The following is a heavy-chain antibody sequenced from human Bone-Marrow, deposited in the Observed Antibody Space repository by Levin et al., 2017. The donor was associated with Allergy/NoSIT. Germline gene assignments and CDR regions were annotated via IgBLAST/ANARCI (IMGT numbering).Heavy chain of an antibody. CDR3: ARGAPGY. J-gene: IGHJ4*02. Sequence: SETLSLTCAAYGGSFSDYKWTWIRQAPGKGLEWIGQIHHSGTTNYNPSLKSRVTISVDTSKNQFSLRLESVTAADTAVYFCARGAPGYWGQGTQVTVSS. V-gene: IGHV4-34*01. CDR1: GGSFSDYK. CDR2: IHHSGTT.